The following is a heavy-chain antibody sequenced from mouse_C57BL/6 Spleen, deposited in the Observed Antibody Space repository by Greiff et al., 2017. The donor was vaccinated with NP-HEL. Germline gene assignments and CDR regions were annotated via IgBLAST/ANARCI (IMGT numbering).Heavy chain of an antibody. CDR3: ARGYGSSSDFDV. D-gene: IGHD1-1*01. CDR1: GYTFTSYW. Sequence: VQLQQSGAELVMPGASVKLSCKASGYTFTSYWMHWVKQRPGQGLEWIGEIDPSDSYTNYNQKFKGKSTLTVDKSSSTAYMQLSSLTSEDSAVYYCARGYGSSSDFDVWGTGTTVTVSS. CDR2: IDPSDSYT. V-gene: IGHV1-69*01. J-gene: IGHJ1*03.